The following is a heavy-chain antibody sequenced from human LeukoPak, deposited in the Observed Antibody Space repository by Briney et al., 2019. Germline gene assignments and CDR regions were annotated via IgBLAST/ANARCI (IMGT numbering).Heavy chain of an antibody. V-gene: IGHV3-48*03. J-gene: IGHJ4*02. D-gene: IGHD3-22*01. CDR2: ISSSGSTI. CDR3: ARAGYYYDSSGYPPFDY. CDR1: GFTFSSYE. Sequence: GGSLRLSCAASGFTFSSYEMSWVRQAPGKGLEWVSYISSSGSTIYYADSVKGRFTISRDNAKNSLYLQMNSLRAEDTAVYYCARAGYYYDSSGYPPFDYWGQGTLVTVSS.